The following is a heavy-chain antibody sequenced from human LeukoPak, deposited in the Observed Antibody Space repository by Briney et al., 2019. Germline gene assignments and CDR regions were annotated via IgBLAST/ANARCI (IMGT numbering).Heavy chain of an antibody. D-gene: IGHD4-11*01. V-gene: IGHV3-7*04. J-gene: IGHJ6*03. CDR3: VRVTTGSDYMDV. Sequence: GGSLRLTCAASGFAFSRYWISWVRQAPGEGLEWVASINQDESAKFYVDSVKGRFTISRDNAKNSLYLQMNSLRAEDTAIYYCVRVTTGSDYMDVWGTGTTVTVSS. CDR2: INQDESAK. CDR1: GFAFSRYW.